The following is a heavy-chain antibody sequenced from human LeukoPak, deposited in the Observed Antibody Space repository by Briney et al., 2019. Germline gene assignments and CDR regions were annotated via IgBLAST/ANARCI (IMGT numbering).Heavy chain of an antibody. Sequence: GASVKVSCKASGYTFTSYDINWVRQATGQGLEWMGWMNPNSGNTGYAQKFQGRVTMTRNTSISTAYMELSSLRSEDTDVYYCARGRRSSSLYNWFDPWGQGTLVTVSS. V-gene: IGHV1-8*01. CDR3: ARGRRSSSLYNWFDP. D-gene: IGHD6-6*01. J-gene: IGHJ5*02. CDR1: GYTFTSYD. CDR2: MNPNSGNT.